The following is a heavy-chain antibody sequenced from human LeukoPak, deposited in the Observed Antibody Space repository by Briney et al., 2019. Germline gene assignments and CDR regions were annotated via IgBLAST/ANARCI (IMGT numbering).Heavy chain of an antibody. Sequence: GGSLRLSCAASGFTFSSYVMSWVRQAPGKGLEWVSAISGSGGSTYYADSVKGRFTISRDNSKNTLYLQMNSLRTEDTAVYYCAKWGTLQTFQHWGQGTLVTVSS. CDR2: ISGSGGST. V-gene: IGHV3-23*01. CDR1: GFTFSSYV. D-gene: IGHD3-16*01. CDR3: AKWGTLQTFQH. J-gene: IGHJ1*01.